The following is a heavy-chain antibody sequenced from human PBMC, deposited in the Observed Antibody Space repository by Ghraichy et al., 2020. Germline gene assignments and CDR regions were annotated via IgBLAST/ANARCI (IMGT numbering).Heavy chain of an antibody. Sequence: GWSLRLSCAASGFTFSRYWMHWVRQAPGEGLVWVSRINSGGTNMIYADSVKGRFTISRDNAKNTLYLQMNSLRAEDTSVYYCAREYCRGGSCFFGTGGSHFDYWCQGALVTVSS. J-gene: IGHJ4*02. CDR2: INSGGTNM. V-gene: IGHV3-74*01. CDR3: AREYCRGGSCFFGTGGSHFDY. D-gene: IGHD2-15*01. CDR1: GFTFSRYW.